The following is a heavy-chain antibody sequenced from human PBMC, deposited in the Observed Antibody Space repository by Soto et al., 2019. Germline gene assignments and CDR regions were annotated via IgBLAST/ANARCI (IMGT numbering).Heavy chain of an antibody. CDR1: GYTFTTYG. CDR2: INAGNGDT. V-gene: IGHV1-3*01. D-gene: IGHD3-22*01. CDR3: ARDLGVVVIDY. J-gene: IGHJ4*02. Sequence: AAVTVSCMTSGYTFTTYGIHCVRQAPGQRLEWMGWINAGNGDTKYSQKFQGRVTITRDKSANTVYMELSSLRSADTAVYYCARDLGVVVIDYWGQGTLVTVSS.